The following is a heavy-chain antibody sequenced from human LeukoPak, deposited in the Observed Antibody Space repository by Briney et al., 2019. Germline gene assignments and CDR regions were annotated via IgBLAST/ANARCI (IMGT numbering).Heavy chain of an antibody. Sequence: ASVKVSCKASGYTFIDYYIHWVRQAPGQGLEWMGCIDPHSGGTKYAQKLQGRVTMTRDTSISTAYMELSRLRSDDTAMFYCAREYYDSSSTKYVFDIWGQGTMVTVSS. V-gene: IGHV1-2*02. CDR1: GYTFIDYY. CDR3: AREYYDSSSTKYVFDI. CDR2: IDPHSGGT. D-gene: IGHD3-22*01. J-gene: IGHJ3*02.